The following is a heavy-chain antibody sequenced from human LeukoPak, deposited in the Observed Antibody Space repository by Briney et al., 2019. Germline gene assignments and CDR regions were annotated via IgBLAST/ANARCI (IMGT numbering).Heavy chain of an antibody. Sequence: ASVKVSCKASGYTFTSYYTHWVRQAPGQGLEWMGIINPSGGSTSYAQKFQGRVTITRDTSTSTVYMELSSLRSEDTAVYYCARFRGPRWLQLLNYYYYGMDVWGQGTTVTVSS. CDR3: ARFRGPRWLQLLNYYYYGMDV. D-gene: IGHD5-24*01. CDR1: GYTFTSYY. CDR2: INPSGGST. J-gene: IGHJ6*02. V-gene: IGHV1-46*03.